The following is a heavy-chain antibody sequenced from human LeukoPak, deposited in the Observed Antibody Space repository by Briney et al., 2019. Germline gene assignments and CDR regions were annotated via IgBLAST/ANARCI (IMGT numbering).Heavy chain of an antibody. D-gene: IGHD3-10*01. CDR1: GFTFSDYY. CDR3: ARDYGSGSSFDAFDI. CDR2: ISSSGSTI. J-gene: IGHJ3*02. V-gene: IGHV3-11*01. Sequence: GGSLRLSCAASGFTFSDYYMSWIRQAPGKGLEWVSYISSSGSTIYYADSVKGRFTISRDNAKNSLYLQMNSLRAEDAAVYYCARDYGSGSSFDAFDIWGQGTMVTVSS.